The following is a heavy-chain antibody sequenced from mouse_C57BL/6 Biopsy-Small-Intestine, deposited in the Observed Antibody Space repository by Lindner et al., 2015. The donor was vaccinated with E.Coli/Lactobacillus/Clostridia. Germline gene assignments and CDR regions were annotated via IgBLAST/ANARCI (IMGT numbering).Heavy chain of an antibody. V-gene: IGHV1-81*01. Sequence: SVKVSCKASGDTFSSNGISWVRQAPGQGLEWLGRFIPILGKANYAQKFQGRVTITADRSTNTAFMEVRGLTSDDTAVYYCVTEGRQRYWHLEYWGQGTLVTVSS. J-gene: IGHJ4*01. D-gene: IGHD3-1*01. CDR2: FIPILGKA. CDR1: GDTFSSNG. CDR3: VTEGRQRYWHLEY.